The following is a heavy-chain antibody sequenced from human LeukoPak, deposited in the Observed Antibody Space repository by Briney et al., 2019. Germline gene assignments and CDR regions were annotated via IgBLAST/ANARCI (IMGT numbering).Heavy chain of an antibody. CDR2: IYGSGRT. CDR1: GDSISSGSYY. CDR3: ARVMDYYDGTGYPPPAAADY. Sequence: PSQTLSLTCTVSGDSISSGSYYWSWIRQPAGTGLEWIGRIYGSGRTNYNLSLKSRVTISVDTSKNQFSLKLSSVTAADTAVYYCARVMDYYDGTGYPPPAAADYWGQGTLVTVSS. D-gene: IGHD3-22*01. J-gene: IGHJ4*02. V-gene: IGHV4-61*02.